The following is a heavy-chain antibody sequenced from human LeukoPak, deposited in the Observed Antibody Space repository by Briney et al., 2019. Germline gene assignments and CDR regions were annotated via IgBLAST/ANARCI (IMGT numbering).Heavy chain of an antibody. Sequence: PSETLSLTCTVSGGSHSSCSYYWSWIRQPPGQGREGIVYIYYSGSTNYNPSLKSRVTISVDTSKHQFSLKLSSVTAADTAVYYCARVGPLVEYSSSPFDYWGQGTLVTVSS. CDR2: IYYSGST. J-gene: IGHJ4*02. V-gene: IGHV4-61*01. CDR1: GGSHSSCSYY. D-gene: IGHD6-6*01. CDR3: ARVGPLVEYSSSPFDY.